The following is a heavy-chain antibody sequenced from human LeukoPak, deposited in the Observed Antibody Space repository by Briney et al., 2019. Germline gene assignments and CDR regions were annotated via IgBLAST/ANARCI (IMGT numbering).Heavy chain of an antibody. CDR3: ARDCRRYSSGWMFPGY. Sequence: ASVKVSCKASGYTFTGYYMHWVRQAPGQGLEWKGWINPNSGGTNYAQKFQGRVTMTRDTSISTAYMELSRLRSDDTAVYYCARDCRRYSSGWMFPGYWDQGTLVTVSS. J-gene: IGHJ4*02. CDR2: INPNSGGT. CDR1: GYTFTGYY. V-gene: IGHV1-2*02. D-gene: IGHD6-19*01.